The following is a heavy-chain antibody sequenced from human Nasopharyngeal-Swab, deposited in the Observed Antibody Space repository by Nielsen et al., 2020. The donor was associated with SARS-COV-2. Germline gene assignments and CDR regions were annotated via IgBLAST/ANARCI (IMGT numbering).Heavy chain of an antibody. D-gene: IGHD3-10*01. CDR2: ISDDNTI. Sequence: GGSLRLSCEASGFIFNTYGMNWVRQAPGKGLEWISYISDDNTIFYADSVKGRFTISRDNAKNSLDLQMNSLRDEDTAVYYCAKAGGYYYGSGRLYSDYWGQGTLVTVSS. V-gene: IGHV3-48*02. CDR3: AKAGGYYYGSGRLYSDY. CDR1: GFIFNTYG. J-gene: IGHJ4*02.